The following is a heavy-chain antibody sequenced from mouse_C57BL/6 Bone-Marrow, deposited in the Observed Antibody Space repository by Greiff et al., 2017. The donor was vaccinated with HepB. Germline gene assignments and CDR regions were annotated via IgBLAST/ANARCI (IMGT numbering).Heavy chain of an antibody. CDR2: IYIGNGYN. Sequence: VQLQQSGAELVRPGSSVKMSCKTSGYTFTSYGINWVKQRPGQGLEWIGYIYIGNGYNEYNETFKGKATLTSDTSSSTAYMQLSSLTSEDSAIYFCARSLWLRLWYFDVWGTGTTVTVSS. D-gene: IGHD2-2*01. V-gene: IGHV1-58*01. CDR1: GYTFTSYG. CDR3: ARSLWLRLWYFDV. J-gene: IGHJ1*03.